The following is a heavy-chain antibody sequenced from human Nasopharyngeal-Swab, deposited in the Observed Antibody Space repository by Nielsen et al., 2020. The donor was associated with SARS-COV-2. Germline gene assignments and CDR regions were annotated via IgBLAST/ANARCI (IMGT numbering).Heavy chain of an antibody. J-gene: IGHJ4*02. D-gene: IGHD6-19*01. CDR1: GFTFSSYA. V-gene: IGHV3-23*01. CDR2: ISGSGGST. Sequence: LKISCAASGFTFSSYAMSWVRQAPGKGLEWVSAISGSGGSTYYADSVKGRFTISRDNSKNTLYLQMNSLRAEDTAVYYCAKVPSGWYSALWYWGQGTLVTVSS. CDR3: AKVPSGWYSALWY.